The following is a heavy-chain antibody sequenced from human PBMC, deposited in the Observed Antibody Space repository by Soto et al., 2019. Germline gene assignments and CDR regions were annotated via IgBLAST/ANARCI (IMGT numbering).Heavy chain of an antibody. Sequence: EVQLVESGGGLVQPGGSLRLSCAASGFTFSSYAMHWVRQAPGKGLEYVSVISSNGGSTDYANSVKGRFTISRDNSKNTLNLQMGSLRAEDTAVYYCARGSNGYHFDYWGQGTLVTVSS. J-gene: IGHJ4*02. CDR3: ARGSNGYHFDY. CDR2: ISSNGGST. V-gene: IGHV3-64*01. CDR1: GFTFSSYA. D-gene: IGHD5-12*01.